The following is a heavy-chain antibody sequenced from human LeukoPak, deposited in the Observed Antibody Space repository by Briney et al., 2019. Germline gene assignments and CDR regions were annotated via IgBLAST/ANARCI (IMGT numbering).Heavy chain of an antibody. CDR1: GYTFTSYD. V-gene: IGHV1-8*03. D-gene: IGHD3-9*01. CDR3: ARKLTGSLAFDI. J-gene: IGHJ3*02. Sequence: ASVKVSCKASGYTFTSYDINWVRQATGQGLEWVGWMNPNSGNTGYAQKFQGRVTITRNTSISTAYMELSSLRSEDTAVYYCARKLTGSLAFDIWGQGTMVTVSS. CDR2: MNPNSGNT.